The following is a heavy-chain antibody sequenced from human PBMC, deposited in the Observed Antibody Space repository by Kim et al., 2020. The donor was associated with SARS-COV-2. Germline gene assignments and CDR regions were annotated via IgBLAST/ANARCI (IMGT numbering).Heavy chain of an antibody. J-gene: IGHJ6*02. V-gene: IGHV4-34*01. Sequence: SETLSLTCAVYGGSFSGYYWSWIRQPPGKGLEWIGEINHSGSTNYNPSLKSRVTISVDTSKNQFSLKLSSVTAADTAVYYCALSSGSYSGMDVWGQGTTVTVSS. CDR1: GGSFSGYY. CDR3: ALSSGSYSGMDV. D-gene: IGHD3-10*01. CDR2: INHSGST.